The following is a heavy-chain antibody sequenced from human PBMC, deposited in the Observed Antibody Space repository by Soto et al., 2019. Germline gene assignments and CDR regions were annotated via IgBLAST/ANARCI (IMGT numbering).Heavy chain of an antibody. V-gene: IGHV3-23*01. Sequence: VQLLESGGGLVQPGGSLRLSCAASGFTLSSYAMSWVRQAPGKGLEWVSTISGGGTNTDYADSMKGRFTISRDNSKRTLYLQMNSLRAEDTAVYYCATGAGQEARINFVSWGKGPLVTVSS. D-gene: IGHD5-12*01. CDR2: ISGGGTNT. CDR3: ATGAGQEARINFVS. CDR1: GFTLSSYA. J-gene: IGHJ4*02.